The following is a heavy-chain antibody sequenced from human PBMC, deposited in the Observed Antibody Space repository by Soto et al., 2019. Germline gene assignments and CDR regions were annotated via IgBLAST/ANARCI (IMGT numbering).Heavy chain of an antibody. D-gene: IGHD5-12*01. CDR3: AREPSRGYVLRNYYGMDV. CDR2: ISAGNGNT. J-gene: IGHJ6*02. Sequence: ASVKVSCKASGYTFTSYAMHWVRQAPGQRLEWMGWISAGNGNTKYSQKFQGRVTITRDTSASTAYMELSSLRSEDTAVYYCAREPSRGYVLRNYYGMDVWGQGTTVTVSS. CDR1: GYTFTSYA. V-gene: IGHV1-3*01.